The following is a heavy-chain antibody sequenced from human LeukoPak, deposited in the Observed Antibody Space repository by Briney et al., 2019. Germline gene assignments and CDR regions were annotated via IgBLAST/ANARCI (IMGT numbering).Heavy chain of an antibody. CDR2: INHSGST. J-gene: IGHJ3*02. V-gene: IGHV4-34*01. CDR3: ARVVGHDAFDI. CDR1: GGSFSGYY. Sequence: SETLSLTCAVYGGSFSGYYWSWIRQPPGKGLEWIGEINHSGSTNYNPSLKSRVTISVDTSKNQFSQKLSSVTAADTAVYYCARVVGHDAFDIWGQGTMVTVSS. D-gene: IGHD1-26*01.